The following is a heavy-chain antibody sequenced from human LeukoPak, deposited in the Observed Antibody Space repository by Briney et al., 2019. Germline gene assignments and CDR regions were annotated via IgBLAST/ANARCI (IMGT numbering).Heavy chain of an antibody. D-gene: IGHD6-6*01. Sequence: SETLSLTCTVSGGSISSYYWTWIRQLPGEGLGLEWIGYIYYSGGTNYNPSLKSRVTISIDTSKNQVSLKLSSVTAADTAVYYCARLWDSSSSLDYWGQGILVTVSS. J-gene: IGHJ4*02. V-gene: IGHV4-59*08. CDR3: ARLWDSSSSLDY. CDR2: IYYSGGT. CDR1: GGSISSYY.